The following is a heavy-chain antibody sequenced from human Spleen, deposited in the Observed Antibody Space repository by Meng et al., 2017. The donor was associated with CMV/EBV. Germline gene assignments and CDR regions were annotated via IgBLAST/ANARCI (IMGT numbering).Heavy chain of an antibody. CDR1: GFTFSDHY. D-gene: IGHD3-3*01. J-gene: IGHJ6*02. CDR2: IWYDGSNK. V-gene: IGHV3-33*06. Sequence: GESLKIPCEASGFTFSDHYMAWVRQAPGKGLEWVAVIWYDGSNKYYADSVKGRFTISRDNSKNTLYLQMNSLRAEDTAVYYCAKASHYDLREYGMDVWGQGTTVTVSS. CDR3: AKASHYDLREYGMDV.